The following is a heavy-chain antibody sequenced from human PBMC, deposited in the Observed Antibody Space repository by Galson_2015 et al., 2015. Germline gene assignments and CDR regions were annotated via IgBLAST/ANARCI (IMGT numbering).Heavy chain of an antibody. CDR1: GSSISSYY. J-gene: IGHJ4*02. CDR2: IYYSGST. V-gene: IGHV4-59*01. D-gene: IGHD3-22*01. Sequence: ETQSLTCTVSGSSISSYYWSWLRHPPGRGLEWIGYIYYSGSTNYNPSLKSRVTISVDTSKNQSSLKLSSVTAADTAVYYCARDIRMNYYDSSGSIAEYYFDYWGQGTLVTVSS. CDR3: ARDIRMNYYDSSGSIAEYYFDY.